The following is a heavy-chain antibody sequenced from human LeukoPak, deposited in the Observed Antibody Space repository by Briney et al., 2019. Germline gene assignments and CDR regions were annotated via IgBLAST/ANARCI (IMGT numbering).Heavy chain of an antibody. V-gene: IGHV4-59*02. CDR2: TYYNGRT. CDR1: GGSVDINY. J-gene: IGHJ2*01. CDR3: ARTSGSSTVWYFDL. D-gene: IGHD1-26*01. Sequence: SETLSLACSVSGGSVDINYWSWIRQPPGKGLEWIGYTYYNGRTDYNPSLRSRATVSVDASNNQFSLRLSSVTTADTAVYFCARTSGSSTVWYFDLWGRGTLVTVSS.